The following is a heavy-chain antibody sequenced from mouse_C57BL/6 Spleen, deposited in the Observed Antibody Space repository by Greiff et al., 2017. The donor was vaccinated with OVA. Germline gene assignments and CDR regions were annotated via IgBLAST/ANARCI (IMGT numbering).Heavy chain of an antibody. J-gene: IGHJ4*01. D-gene: IGHD2-3*01. V-gene: IGHV1-69*01. CDR2: IDPSDSYT. Sequence: QVQLQQPGAELVMPGASVKLSCKASGYTFTSYWMHWVKQRPGQGLEWIGEIDPSDSYTNYNQKFKGKSTLTVDKSSSTAYMQLSSLTSEDSAVYYCARCEGYYGAMDYWGQGTSVTVSS. CDR3: ARCEGYYGAMDY. CDR1: GYTFTSYW.